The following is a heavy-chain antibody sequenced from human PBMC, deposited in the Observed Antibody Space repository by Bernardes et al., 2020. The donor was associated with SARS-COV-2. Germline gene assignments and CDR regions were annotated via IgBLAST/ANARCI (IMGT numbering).Heavy chain of an antibody. Sequence: SETLSLTCTVSGGSFSNSIYYWGWIRQSPGKGLEWIGSIYYTGNTYYNPSLQSRVTISVDTSKNQFSLKLISVTAADTAVYYCASPSQLAITFGGEAALFDHWGQGTVVTVSS. D-gene: IGHD3-16*01. J-gene: IGHJ4*02. CDR3: ASPSQLAITFGGEAALFDH. V-gene: IGHV4-39*01. CDR1: GGSFSNSIYY. CDR2: IYYTGNT.